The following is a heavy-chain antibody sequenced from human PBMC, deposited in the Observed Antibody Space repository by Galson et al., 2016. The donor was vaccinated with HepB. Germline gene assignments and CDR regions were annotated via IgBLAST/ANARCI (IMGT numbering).Heavy chain of an antibody. V-gene: IGHV4-30-4*01. CDR2: IYYSGST. J-gene: IGHJ5*02. CDR3: ARALTTGNFRSRRPRRFAP. D-gene: IGHD4-11*01. Sequence: LSLTCTVSGGSISSGDYYWSWIRQPPGKGLEWIGYIYYSGSTYYNPSLKSRVTISVDTSKNQFSLKLSSVTAADTAVYYCARALTTGNFRSRRPRRFAPWGQGNLATVSS. CDR1: GGSISSGDYY.